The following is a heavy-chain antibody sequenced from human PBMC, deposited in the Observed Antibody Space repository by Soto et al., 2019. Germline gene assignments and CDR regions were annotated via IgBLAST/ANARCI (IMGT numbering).Heavy chain of an antibody. D-gene: IGHD3-10*01. V-gene: IGHV1-69*13. Sequence: SVKVSCKASGGTFSSYAISWVRQAPGQGLEWMGGIIPILGTANYAQKFQGRVTITADESTSTAYMELSSLRSEDTAVYYCARALDYYGSGSYYNFYYYYGMDVWGQGTTVTVSS. CDR2: IIPILGTA. J-gene: IGHJ6*02. CDR1: GGTFSSYA. CDR3: ARALDYYGSGSYYNFYYYYGMDV.